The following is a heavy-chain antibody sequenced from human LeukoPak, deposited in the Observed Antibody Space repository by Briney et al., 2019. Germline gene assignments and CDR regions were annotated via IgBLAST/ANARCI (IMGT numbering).Heavy chain of an antibody. CDR2: INPNSGGT. Sequence: ASVKVSCKASGYTFTGYYMHWVRQAPGQGLEWMGWINPNSGGTNYAQKFQGRVTMTRDTSISTAYMELSRLRSDDTAVYYCARFFGSQLWSPSDYWGQGTLVTVSS. D-gene: IGHD5-18*01. V-gene: IGHV1-2*02. J-gene: IGHJ4*02. CDR3: ARFFGSQLWSPSDY. CDR1: GYTFTGYY.